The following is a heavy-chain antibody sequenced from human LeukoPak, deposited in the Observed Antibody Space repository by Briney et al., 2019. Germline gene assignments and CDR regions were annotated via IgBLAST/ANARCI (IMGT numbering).Heavy chain of an antibody. Sequence: PGRSLRLSCAASGFTFSSYGMHWVRQAPGKGLEWVAVIWYDGSNKYYADSVKGRFTISRDNSKNTLYLQMNSLRAEDTAVYYCAATDYSKTYSLSCWGQGTLVTVSP. CDR2: IWYDGSNK. J-gene: IGHJ4*02. CDR3: AATDYSKTYSLSC. CDR1: GFTFSSYG. V-gene: IGHV3-33*08. D-gene: IGHD4-11*01.